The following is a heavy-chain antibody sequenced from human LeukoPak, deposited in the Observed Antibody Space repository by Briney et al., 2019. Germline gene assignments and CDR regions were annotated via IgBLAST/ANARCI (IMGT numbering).Heavy chain of an antibody. CDR3: ARGNKRDIVVVPAAISDWFDP. CDR2: INPSDSST. V-gene: IGHV1-46*01. J-gene: IGHJ5*02. CDR1: GYSFTSYY. D-gene: IGHD2-2*01. Sequence: ASVKVSCKASGYSFTSYYMHWVQQAPGQGLEWMGIINPSDSSTSYAQKFQGRVTMTRDTSTSTVYMELSSLRSEDTAVYYCARGNKRDIVVVPAAISDWFDPWGQGTLVTVSS.